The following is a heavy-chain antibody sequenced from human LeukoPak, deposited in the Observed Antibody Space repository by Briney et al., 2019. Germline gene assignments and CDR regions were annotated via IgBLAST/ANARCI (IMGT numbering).Heavy chain of an antibody. CDR3: AKDTSRPGYYYGVDA. Sequence: GGSLRLSCAASGFTFDDYIMHWVRQAPGKGLEWVSGINWSSGGIGYADSVKGRFTISRDNAKNSLYLQMDTLRVEDTALYYCAKDTSRPGYYYGVDAWGQGTTVIVS. D-gene: IGHD3-16*01. V-gene: IGHV3-9*01. CDR2: INWSSGGI. J-gene: IGHJ6*02. CDR1: GFTFDDYI.